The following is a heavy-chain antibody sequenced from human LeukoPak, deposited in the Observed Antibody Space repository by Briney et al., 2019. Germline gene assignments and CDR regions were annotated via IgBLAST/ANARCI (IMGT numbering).Heavy chain of an antibody. Sequence: ASVKVSCKASGYTFTIYGISWVRQAPGQGLEWMGWISAYNGNTNYAQKLQGRVTMTTDTSTSTAYMELRSLISDDTAVYYCARQLAYYHFWGVYYWGQGTLVTVSS. CDR3: ARQLAYYHFWGVYY. D-gene: IGHD3-3*01. V-gene: IGHV1-18*01. CDR1: GYTFTIYG. J-gene: IGHJ4*02. CDR2: ISAYNGNT.